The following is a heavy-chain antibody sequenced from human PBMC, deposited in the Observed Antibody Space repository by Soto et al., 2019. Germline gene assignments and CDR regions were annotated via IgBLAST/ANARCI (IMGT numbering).Heavy chain of an antibody. D-gene: IGHD3-3*01. J-gene: IGHJ4*02. Sequence: PGGSLRISFSASIFPFSSYSMSWVRKAPGKGLEWVSAISGSGGSTYYADSVKGRFTISRDNSKNTLYLQMNSLRAEDTAVYYCEKELRRFLEWLCGNYRGQGTLVTVSS. CDR2: ISGSGGST. V-gene: IGHV3-23*01. CDR1: IFPFSSYS. CDR3: EKELRRFLEWLCGNY.